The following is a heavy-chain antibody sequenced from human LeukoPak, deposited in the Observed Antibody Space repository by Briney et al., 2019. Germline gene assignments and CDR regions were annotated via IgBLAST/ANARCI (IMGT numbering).Heavy chain of an antibody. CDR3: ARVWNYYGSGASDY. CDR2: IYYSGST. V-gene: IGHV4-59*01. Sequence: SETLSLTCTVSGGSISSYYWSWIRQPPGKGLEWIGYIYYSGSTNYNPSLKSRVTISVDTSKSQFSLKLSSVTAADTAVYYCARVWNYYGSGASDYWGQGTLVTVSS. D-gene: IGHD3-10*01. CDR1: GGSISSYY. J-gene: IGHJ4*02.